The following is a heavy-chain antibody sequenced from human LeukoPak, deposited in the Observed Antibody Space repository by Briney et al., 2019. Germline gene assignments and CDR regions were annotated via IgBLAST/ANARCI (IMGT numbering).Heavy chain of an antibody. V-gene: IGHV4-38-2*01. D-gene: IGHD3-22*01. CDR1: GYSISSGYY. CDR3: ARQRDSGYYHA. CDR2: IYHSGST. J-gene: IGHJ5*02. Sequence: SSETLSLTCAVSGYSISSGYYWGWIRQPPGQGLEWIGSIYHSGSTYYNPSLKSRVTISVDTSKNQFSLKLSSVTAADTAVYYCARQRDSGYYHAWGQGTLVTVSS.